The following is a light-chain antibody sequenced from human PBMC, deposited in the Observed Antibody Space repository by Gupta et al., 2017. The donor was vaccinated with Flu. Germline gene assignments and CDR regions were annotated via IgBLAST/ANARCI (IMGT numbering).Light chain of an antibody. CDR3: QQEKSCPFA. CDR2: DAS. J-gene: IGKJ4*01. V-gene: IGKV1-13*02. CDR1: MDVNNY. Sequence: SVSDCGTSPCLVHMDVNNYLDWFQQKPGQAPKHLIYDASKRESGVPYRFSGSGCGTDFTLNISSRQPEDFAVYYCQQEKSCPFAFGRWTQVEI.